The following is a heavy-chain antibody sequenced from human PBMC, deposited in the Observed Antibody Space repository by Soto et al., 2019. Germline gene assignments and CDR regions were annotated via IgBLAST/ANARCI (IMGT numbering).Heavy chain of an antibody. D-gene: IGHD3-22*01. Sequence: ASVKVSCKASAYTFTSYYMHWVRQAPGQGLEWMGIINPSGGSTSYAQKFQVRVTMTRDTSTTTVYMELSSLRSEDTAVYYCARAELYGSSGYYYPFDYWGQGTLVTVSS. CDR3: ARAELYGSSGYYYPFDY. V-gene: IGHV1-46*01. CDR1: AYTFTSYY. CDR2: INPSGGST. J-gene: IGHJ4*02.